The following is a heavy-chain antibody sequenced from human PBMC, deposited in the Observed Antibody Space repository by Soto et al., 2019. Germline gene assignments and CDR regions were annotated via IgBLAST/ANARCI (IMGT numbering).Heavy chain of an antibody. CDR3: ARDLVNSSSSPRYDYVWGSYRYHYYGMDV. J-gene: IGHJ6*02. Sequence: QVQLVQSGAEVKKPGSSVKVSCKASGGTFSSYAISWVRQAPGQGLEWMGGIIPIFGTANYAQKFQGRVTITADESTSTAYMELSSLRSEDTAVYYCARDLVNSSSSPRYDYVWGSYRYHYYGMDVWGQGTTVTVSS. CDR1: GGTFSSYA. D-gene: IGHD3-16*02. V-gene: IGHV1-69*01. CDR2: IIPIFGTA.